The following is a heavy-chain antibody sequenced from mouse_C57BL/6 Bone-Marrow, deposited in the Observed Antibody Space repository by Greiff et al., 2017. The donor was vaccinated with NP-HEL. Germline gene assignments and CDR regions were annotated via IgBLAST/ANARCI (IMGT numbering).Heavy chain of an antibody. Sequence: QVQLQQPGAELVMPGASVKLSCKASGYTFTSYWMHWVQQRPGQGLEWIGELDPSDSYTNYNQKFKGKSTLTVDKSSSTAYMQLSSLTSEDSAVYYCARYYYSLGFAYWGQGTLVTVSA. CDR1: GYTFTSYW. CDR3: ARYYYSLGFAY. D-gene: IGHD1-1*01. CDR2: LDPSDSYT. J-gene: IGHJ3*01. V-gene: IGHV1-69*01.